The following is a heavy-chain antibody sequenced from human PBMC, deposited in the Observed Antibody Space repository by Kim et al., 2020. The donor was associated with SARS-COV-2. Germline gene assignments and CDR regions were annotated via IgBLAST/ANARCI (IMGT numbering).Heavy chain of an antibody. D-gene: IGHD3-22*01. V-gene: IGHV3-23*03. CDR3: AKHLDGYYYDSSGYYYGPGTFDY. Sequence: GGSLRLSCAASGFTFSSYAMSWVRQDPGKGLEWVSVIYSGGSSTYYADSVKGRFTISRDNSKNTLYLQMNSLRAEDTAVDYCAKHLDGYYYDSSGYYYGPGTFDYWGQGTLVTVSS. CDR2: IYSGGSST. CDR1: GFTFSSYA. J-gene: IGHJ4*02.